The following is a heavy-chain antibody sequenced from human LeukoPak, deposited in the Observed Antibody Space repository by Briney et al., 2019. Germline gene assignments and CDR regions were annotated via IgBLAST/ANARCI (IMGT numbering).Heavy chain of an antibody. Sequence: GGSLRLSCAASGYTFTSYYMHWVRQAPGQGLEWMGIINPSGGSTSYAQKFQGRVTMTRDTSTSTVYMELSSLRSEDTAVYYCARALKGSYGSGYYWGQGTLVTVSS. CDR1: GYTFTSYY. CDR2: INPSGGST. V-gene: IGHV1-46*01. CDR3: ARALKGSYGSGYY. J-gene: IGHJ4*02. D-gene: IGHD3-10*01.